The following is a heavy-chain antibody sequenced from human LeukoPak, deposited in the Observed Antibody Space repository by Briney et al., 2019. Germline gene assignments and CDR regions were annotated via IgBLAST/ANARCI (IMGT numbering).Heavy chain of an antibody. CDR2: VYDSGST. CDR3: ARRGGRGSSYWFDP. J-gene: IGHJ5*02. V-gene: IGHV4-59*08. CDR1: GGSISSYY. Sequence: SETLSLTCTVSGGSISSYYWTWIRQPPGKGLEWIGYVYDSGSTNYNPSLQSRVTISVDTSKSQSSLKLTSVTAADTAVYYCARRGGRGSSYWFDPWGQGTLVTVSS. D-gene: IGHD3-10*01.